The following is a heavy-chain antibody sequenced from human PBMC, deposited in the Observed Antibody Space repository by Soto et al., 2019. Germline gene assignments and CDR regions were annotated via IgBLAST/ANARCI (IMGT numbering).Heavy chain of an antibody. CDR1: GGSFSGYY. CDR3: ARGGRSSSWKLDY. Sequence: SETLSLTCAVYGGSFSGYYWSWIRQPPGKGLEWIGEINHSGSTNYNPPLKGRVTISVDTSKNQFSLNMISVTAAATALYYCARGGRSSSWKLDYWGQGTLVTVSS. V-gene: IGHV4-34*01. J-gene: IGHJ4*02. D-gene: IGHD6-13*01. CDR2: INHSGST.